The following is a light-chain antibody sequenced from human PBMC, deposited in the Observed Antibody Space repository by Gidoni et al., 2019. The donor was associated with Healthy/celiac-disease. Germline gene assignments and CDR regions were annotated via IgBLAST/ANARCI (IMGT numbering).Light chain of an antibody. J-gene: IGLJ3*02. V-gene: IGLV1-44*01. CDR2: SNN. CDR1: SSNIGSNT. Sequence: QSVLTQPPSASGTPGQRVTISCSGSSSNIGSNTVNWYQQLPGTAPKLLIYSNNQLPSGVPDRFSGCKSGTSASLAISGLQSEDEADYYCAAWDDSLNGSWVFGGGTKLTVL. CDR3: AAWDDSLNGSWV.